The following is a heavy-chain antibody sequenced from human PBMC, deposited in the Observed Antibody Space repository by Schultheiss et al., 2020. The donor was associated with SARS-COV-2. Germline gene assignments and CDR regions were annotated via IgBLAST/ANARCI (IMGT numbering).Heavy chain of an antibody. CDR1: GFTFSSYW. CDR3: TRYWSSRCCNDAFGI. Sequence: GESLKISCAASGFTFSSYWMHWVRQAPGKGLVWVSRINSDGSSTSYADSVKGRFTISRDNAKKSVYLQMNSLRPEDTALYYCTRYWSSRCCNDAFGIWGQGTMVTVSS. V-gene: IGHV3-74*01. CDR2: INSDGSST. D-gene: IGHD1-1*01. J-gene: IGHJ3*02.